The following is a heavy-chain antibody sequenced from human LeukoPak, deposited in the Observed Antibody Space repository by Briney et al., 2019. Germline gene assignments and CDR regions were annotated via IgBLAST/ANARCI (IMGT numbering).Heavy chain of an antibody. J-gene: IGHJ4*02. Sequence: PGRSLRLSCAASGFTFSSYSMNWVRQAPGKGLEWVSYISSSSSTIYYADSVKGRFTISRDNAKNSLYLQMNSLRAEDTAVYYCARPSGDYYDSSGYYRYWGQGTLVTVSS. CDR3: ARPSGDYYDSSGYYRY. CDR2: ISSSSSTI. CDR1: GFTFSSYS. V-gene: IGHV3-48*01. D-gene: IGHD3-22*01.